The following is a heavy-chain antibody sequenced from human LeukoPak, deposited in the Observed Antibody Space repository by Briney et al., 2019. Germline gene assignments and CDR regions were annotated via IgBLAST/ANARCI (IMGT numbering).Heavy chain of an antibody. J-gene: IGHJ3*02. Sequence: SETLSLTCAVYGGSFSGYYWSWIRQPPGKGLEWIGEINHSGSTNCNPSLKSRVTISVDTSKNQFSLKLSSVTAADTAVYYCARELGRLQTLRDAFDIWGQGTMVTVSS. V-gene: IGHV4-34*01. D-gene: IGHD5-24*01. CDR3: ARELGRLQTLRDAFDI. CDR2: INHSGST. CDR1: GGSFSGYY.